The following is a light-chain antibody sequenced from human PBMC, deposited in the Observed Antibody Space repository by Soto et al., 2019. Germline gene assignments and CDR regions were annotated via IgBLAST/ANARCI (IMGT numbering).Light chain of an antibody. CDR3: QQYGTPRSVT. J-gene: IGKJ5*01. V-gene: IGKV3-20*01. CDR2: GAS. Sequence: EIVLTQSPGTLSLSPGEEATLSCRASQSVDSNYLAWYQQKPGQTPRLIIYGASGRADGIPHSFSGRGFGTDFTLTISKVEPEDFAVYYCQQYGTPRSVTFGQGTRLDIK. CDR1: QSVDSNY.